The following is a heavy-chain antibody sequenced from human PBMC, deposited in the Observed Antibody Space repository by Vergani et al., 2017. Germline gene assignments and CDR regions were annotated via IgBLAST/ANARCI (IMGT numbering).Heavy chain of an antibody. CDR2: IRSETDGGTA. D-gene: IGHD5-18*01. Sequence: EVRLVESGGGLVKPGGSLRLSCVASGFTFRDAWMGWVRQAPGQGLEWVGRIRSETDGGTADYAAPVKGRFRISRDDSKTTVYLEMNSLKSEDTAVYYCTTGVQLWFWGQGTLVTVSS. CDR3: TTGVQLWF. V-gene: IGHV3-15*01. J-gene: IGHJ4*02. CDR1: GFTFRDAW.